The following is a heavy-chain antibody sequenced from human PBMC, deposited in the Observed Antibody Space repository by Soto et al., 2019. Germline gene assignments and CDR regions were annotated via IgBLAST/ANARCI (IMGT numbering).Heavy chain of an antibody. CDR3: LPRWSS. CDR1: GFTFSKAY. V-gene: IGHV3-15*01. D-gene: IGHD3-10*01. CDR2: IKSKTDGGTI. Sequence: EVQLVESGGGLVKPGGSLRLSCVGSGFTFSKAYMTWVRQAPGKGLEWVGRIKSKTDGGTIDYAAPVKGRFTISRDDSKNTLFLQMNSLKIEDTAVSYCLPRWSSWGQGTLVTVSS. J-gene: IGHJ4*02.